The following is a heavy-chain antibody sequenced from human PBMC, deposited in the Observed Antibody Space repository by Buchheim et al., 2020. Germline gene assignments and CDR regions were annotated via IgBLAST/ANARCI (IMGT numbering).Heavy chain of an antibody. CDR1: GFTFSSYE. V-gene: IGHV3-48*03. D-gene: IGHD3-3*01. Sequence: EVQLVESGGGLVQPGGSLRLSCAASGFTFSSYEMNWVRQAPGKGLEWVSYISSSGSTIYYADSVKGRFTISRDNAKNSLYLQMNSLRAEDTAVYYCARDWYEYYDFWSGYLAAQYYYYYYYGMDVWGQGTT. CDR2: ISSSGSTI. CDR3: ARDWYEYYDFWSGYLAAQYYYYYYYGMDV. J-gene: IGHJ6*02.